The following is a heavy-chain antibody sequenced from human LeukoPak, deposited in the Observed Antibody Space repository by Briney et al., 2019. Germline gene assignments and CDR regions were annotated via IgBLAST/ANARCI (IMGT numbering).Heavy chain of an antibody. V-gene: IGHV1-18*04. CDR2: ISAYNGNT. J-gene: IGHJ4*02. D-gene: IGHD5-18*01. CDR3: AKLSHTAMGRGTFDY. Sequence: ASVKVSCKASGYIFTTYYISWVRQAPGQGLEWMGWISAYNGNTNYAQKVQDRVTMTTDTSTTTAYMELRSLRLDDTAVYYCAKLSHTAMGRGTFDYWGQGTLVTVSS. CDR1: GYIFTTYY.